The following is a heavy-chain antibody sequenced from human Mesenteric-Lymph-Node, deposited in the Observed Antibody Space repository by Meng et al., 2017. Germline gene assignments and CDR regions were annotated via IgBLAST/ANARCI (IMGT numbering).Heavy chain of an antibody. J-gene: IGHJ6*02. D-gene: IGHD2-2*01. V-gene: IGHV1-2*06. CDR1: GYTFTGYY. CDR2: INPHTGDT. Sequence: ASVKVSCKASGYTFTGYYMYWVRQAPGQGLEWMGRINPHTGDTNYAQKFQGRVTMTRDTSISTAYMELSRLRSDDTAVYYCARDLRLPADCSSTSCYVGWFYYYYGMDVWGQGTTVTVSS. CDR3: ARDLRLPADCSSTSCYVGWFYYYYGMDV.